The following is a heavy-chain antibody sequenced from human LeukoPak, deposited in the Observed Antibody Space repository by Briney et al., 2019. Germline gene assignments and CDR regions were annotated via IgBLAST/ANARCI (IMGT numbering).Heavy chain of an antibody. D-gene: IGHD2-15*01. J-gene: IGHJ5*02. V-gene: IGHV3-11*01. Sequence: GGSLRLSCAASGFTFSDYYMSWIRQAPGKGLEWVSYISSSGSTIYYADSVKGRFTISRANAKNSLYLQMNSLRAEDTAVYYRARDLTGSGRNWFDPWGPGTLVTVSS. CDR3: ARDLTGSGRNWFDP. CDR1: GFTFSDYY. CDR2: ISSSGSTI.